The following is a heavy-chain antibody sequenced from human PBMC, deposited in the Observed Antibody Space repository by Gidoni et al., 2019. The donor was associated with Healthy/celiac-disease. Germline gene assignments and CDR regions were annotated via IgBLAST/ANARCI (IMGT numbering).Heavy chain of an antibody. CDR2: TRNKDNSYTT. J-gene: IGHJ4*02. CDR1: GFPFSDHY. D-gene: IGHD1-26*01. CDR3: ARNSIVGTLGY. Sequence: VQLVESGGGLVQPGGSLRLSCAASGFPFSDHYMDWVRQAQGKGREWVGRTRNKDNSYTTEYAASVKGRFTISRDDSKNSLYLQMNSVKTEDTAVYYCARNSIVGTLGYWGQGTLVTVSS. V-gene: IGHV3-72*01.